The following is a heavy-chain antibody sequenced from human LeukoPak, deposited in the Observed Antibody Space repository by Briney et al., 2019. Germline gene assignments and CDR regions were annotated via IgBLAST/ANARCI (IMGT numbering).Heavy chain of an antibody. D-gene: IGHD3-22*01. Sequence: SETLSLTCTVSGYSISNGYYWGWIRQPPGKGLEWIGSIYHSGSTYYNPSLKSRVTISVDTSKNQFSLKLTSVTAADTAVYYCARMVQSTDSSGFYLPEYFQHWGQGTLVTVSS. CDR2: IYHSGST. V-gene: IGHV4-38-2*02. CDR3: ARMVQSTDSSGFYLPEYFQH. CDR1: GYSISNGYY. J-gene: IGHJ1*01.